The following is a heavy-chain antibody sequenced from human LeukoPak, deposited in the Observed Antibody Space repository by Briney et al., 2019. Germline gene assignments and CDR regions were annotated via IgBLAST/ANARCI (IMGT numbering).Heavy chain of an antibody. V-gene: IGHV3-23*01. J-gene: IGHJ4*02. CDR2: ISGSGGST. Sequence: GGSLRLSCAASGFTFSSYAMSWVRQAPGKGLEWVSAISGSGGSTYYADSVKGRFPISRDNSKNTLYLQMNSLRAEDTAVYYCAKGQRLGITMIVVVITTPTYFDYWGQGTLVTVSS. CDR1: GFTFSSYA. D-gene: IGHD3-22*01. CDR3: AKGQRLGITMIVVVITTPTYFDY.